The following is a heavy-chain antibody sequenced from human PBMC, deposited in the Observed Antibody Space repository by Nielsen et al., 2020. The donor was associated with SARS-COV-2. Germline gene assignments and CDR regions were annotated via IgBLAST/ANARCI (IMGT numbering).Heavy chain of an antibody. CDR3: TRHFNYYDSSGYRNWFDP. D-gene: IGHD3-22*01. Sequence: GGSLRLSCAASGFTFSGSAMHWVRQASGKGLEWVGRIRSKANSYATAYAASVKGRFTISRDDSKNTAYLQMNSLKTEDTAVYYCTRHFNYYDSSGYRNWFDPWGQGTLVTVSS. CDR1: GFTFSGSA. J-gene: IGHJ5*02. V-gene: IGHV3-73*01. CDR2: IRSKANSYAT.